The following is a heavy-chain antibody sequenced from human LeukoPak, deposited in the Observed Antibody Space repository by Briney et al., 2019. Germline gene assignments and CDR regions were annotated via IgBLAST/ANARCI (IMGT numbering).Heavy chain of an antibody. CDR1: GYSFTNYW. CDR2: IYTVDSDT. CDR3: ARGGSGWYFDY. D-gene: IGHD6-19*01. Sequence: GESLKISCKGSGYSFTNYWIGWVRQMPGKGLEYMGIIYTVDSDTKYSPSFQGQVTISVDKSIITAYLQWTSLKASDTAMYYCARGGSGWYFDYWGRGSLVTVSS. V-gene: IGHV5-51*01. J-gene: IGHJ4*03.